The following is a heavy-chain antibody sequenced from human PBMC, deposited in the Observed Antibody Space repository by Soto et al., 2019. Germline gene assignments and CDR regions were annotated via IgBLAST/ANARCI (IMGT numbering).Heavy chain of an antibody. J-gene: IGHJ6*02. V-gene: IGHV3-72*01. D-gene: IGHD1-1*01. Sequence: GGSLRLSCAASGFTLSDHYMDWVRQAPGKGLEWVARTRNKANSYTTEYAPSVKGRFTISRDGSKNSMYLQLNSLKTEDTAVYYCARGAGEHQKSESYYYGLDVWGLGTTVTVSS. CDR3: ARGAGEHQKSESYYYGLDV. CDR2: TRNKANSYTT. CDR1: GFTLSDHY.